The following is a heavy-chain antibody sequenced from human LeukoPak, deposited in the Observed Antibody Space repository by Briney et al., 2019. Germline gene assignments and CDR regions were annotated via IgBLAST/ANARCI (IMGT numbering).Heavy chain of an antibody. CDR3: AKDYQWAVDI. D-gene: IGHD6-19*01. V-gene: IGHV3-30*02. J-gene: IGHJ3*02. CDR1: GFTFSSYG. Sequence: GGSLRLSCAASGFTFSSYGMHWVRQAPGKGLEWVAFIRYDGSNKYYADSVKGRFTISRDNSKNTLYLQMNSLRVEDTAVYYCAKDYQWAVDIWGQGTMVTVPS. CDR2: IRYDGSNK.